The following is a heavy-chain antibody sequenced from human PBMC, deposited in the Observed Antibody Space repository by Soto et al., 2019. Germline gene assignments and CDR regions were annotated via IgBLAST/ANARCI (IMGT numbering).Heavy chain of an antibody. CDR1: GYTLTELS. CDR2: FDPEDGET. J-gene: IGHJ4*02. D-gene: IGHD5-18*01. V-gene: IGHV1-24*01. Sequence: ASVKVSCKVSGYTLTELSMHWVRQAPGKGLEWMGGFDPEDGETIYAQKFQGRVTMTEATSTDTAYMELSSLRSDDSAVYYCAPLPVDTDPFDNWGQGTLVTVSS. CDR3: APLPVDTDPFDN.